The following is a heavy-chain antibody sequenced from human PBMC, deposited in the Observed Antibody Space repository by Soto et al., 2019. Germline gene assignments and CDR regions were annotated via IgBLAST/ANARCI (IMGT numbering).Heavy chain of an antibody. V-gene: IGHV4-34*01. D-gene: IGHD3-10*01. J-gene: IGHJ6*03. CDR1: GGSFSGYY. CDR3: AVGLYYYYYYMDV. Sequence: PSETLSLTCAVYGGSFSGYYWSWIRQPPGKGLEWIGEINHSGSTYYNPSLKSRVTISVDTSKNQFSLKLSSVTAADTAVYYCAVGLYYYYYYMDVWGKGTTVTVSS. CDR2: INHSGST.